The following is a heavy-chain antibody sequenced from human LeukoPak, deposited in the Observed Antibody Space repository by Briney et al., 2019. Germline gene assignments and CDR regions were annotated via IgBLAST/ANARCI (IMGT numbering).Heavy chain of an antibody. Sequence: GRSLRLSCAASGFTFSSYGMHWVRQAPGKGLELVAVIWYDGSNKYYADPVKGRFTISRDNSKNTLYLQMNSLRAEDTAVYYCARGNYGSGSYYQNNWFDPWGQGTLVTVSS. CDR1: GFTFSSYG. D-gene: IGHD3-10*01. J-gene: IGHJ5*02. CDR3: ARGNYGSGSYYQNNWFDP. CDR2: IWYDGSNK. V-gene: IGHV3-33*01.